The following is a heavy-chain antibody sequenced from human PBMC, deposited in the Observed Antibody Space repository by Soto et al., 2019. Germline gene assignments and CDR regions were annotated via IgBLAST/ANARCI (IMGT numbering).Heavy chain of an antibody. CDR2: ISSSSSYI. D-gene: IGHD5-18*01. Sequence: EVQLVESGGGLVKPGGSLRLSCAASGFTFSSYSMNWVRQAPGKGLEWVSSISSSSSYIYYADSVKGRFTISSDIAKNTLYLQMNSMSAEDTAVYYCARDERGGGDTAKVAHYFDYWGQGTLVTVSS. CDR3: ARDERGGGDTAKVAHYFDY. CDR1: GFTFSSYS. V-gene: IGHV3-21*01. J-gene: IGHJ4*02.